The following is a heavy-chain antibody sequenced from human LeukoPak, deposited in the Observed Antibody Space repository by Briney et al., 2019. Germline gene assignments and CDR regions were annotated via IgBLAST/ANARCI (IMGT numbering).Heavy chain of an antibody. V-gene: IGHV4-39*02. J-gene: IGHJ4*02. D-gene: IGHD6-19*01. Sequence: PSETLSLTCTVSGGSISSSSYYWGWIRQPPGKGLEWIGTIYYTGGTYYNPSLKSRVTISVDTSKNQFSLKLNSVTAADTAVYYCARDWKVAVAGTFAYWGQGTLVTVSS. CDR3: ARDWKVAVAGTFAY. CDR1: GGSISSSSYY. CDR2: IYYTGGT.